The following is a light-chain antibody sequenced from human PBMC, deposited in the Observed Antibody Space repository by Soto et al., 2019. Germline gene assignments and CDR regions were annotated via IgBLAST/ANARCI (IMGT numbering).Light chain of an antibody. CDR2: DIS. Sequence: EIVLTQSPGTLSLSPGERATLSCRASQSVSGYLAWYQQKPGQAPRLLIYDISKRATGIPARFSGSGSATDFTLIISSLEPEDFAVYYCQHRSSWPITFGQGTRLEIK. J-gene: IGKJ5*01. V-gene: IGKV3-11*01. CDR1: QSVSGY. CDR3: QHRSSWPIT.